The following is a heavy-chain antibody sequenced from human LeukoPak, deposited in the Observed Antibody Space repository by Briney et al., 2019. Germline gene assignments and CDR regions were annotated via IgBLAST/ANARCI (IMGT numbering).Heavy chain of an antibody. CDR2: MHYSGST. J-gene: IGHJ2*01. Sequence: PSETLSLTCTVSGGSVSNGNYYWSWIRQPPGKGLEWIGNMHYSGSTNYNPSLKSRVTISVDTSMNQLSLLLTSATAADTAVYYCARDSLLRGSGWDYWYFDLWGRGTLVTVFS. CDR3: ARDSLLRGSGWDYWYFDL. V-gene: IGHV4-61*01. D-gene: IGHD6-25*01. CDR1: GGSVSNGNYY.